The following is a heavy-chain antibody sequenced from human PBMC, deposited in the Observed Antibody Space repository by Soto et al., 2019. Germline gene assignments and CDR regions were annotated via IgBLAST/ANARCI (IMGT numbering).Heavy chain of an antibody. V-gene: IGHV3-23*01. J-gene: IGHJ6*02. CDR1: GFSFSSFA. D-gene: IGHD2-8*01. CDR3: AKARGAMIYAISVYGMDV. Sequence: EVQLLESGGGFIHPGGSLRLSCAASGFSFSSFAMNWVRQAPGKGLEWVSIISGSADSTFYADSVKGQFTISRDNSKTKLYLQINSQRAEDTDVYYCAKARGAMIYAISVYGMDVWGQGTTVTVSS. CDR2: ISGSADST.